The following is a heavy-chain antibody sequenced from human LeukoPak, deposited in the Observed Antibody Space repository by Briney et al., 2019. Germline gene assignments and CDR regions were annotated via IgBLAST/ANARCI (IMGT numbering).Heavy chain of an antibody. D-gene: IGHD4-17*01. V-gene: IGHV3-30*18. CDR3: GKYSDYGDYLDWFDP. CDR1: GFTFSSYG. CDR2: ISYHGTNK. Sequence: PVGSLRLSCAASGFTFSSYGMHWVRQAPGKGLEWVAVISYHGTNKYYADSVKGRFTISRDNSKNTLYLQMNSLRAEDTAVYYCGKYSDYGDYLDWFDPWGQGTLVTVSS. J-gene: IGHJ5*02.